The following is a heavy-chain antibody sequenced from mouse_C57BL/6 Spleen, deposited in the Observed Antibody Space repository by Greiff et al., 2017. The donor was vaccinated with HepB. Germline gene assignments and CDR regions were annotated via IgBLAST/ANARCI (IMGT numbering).Heavy chain of an antibody. D-gene: IGHD1-1*01. CDR3: APITTVSRGGFDY. CDR1: GYTFTSYW. Sequence: QVQLQQPGAELVKPGASVKLSCKASGYTFTSYWMHWVKQRPGQGLEWIGMIHPNSGSTNYNEKFKSKATLTVDKSSSTAYMQLSSLTSEDSAVYYCAPITTVSRGGFDYWGQGTTLTVSS. J-gene: IGHJ2*01. CDR2: IHPNSGST. V-gene: IGHV1-64*01.